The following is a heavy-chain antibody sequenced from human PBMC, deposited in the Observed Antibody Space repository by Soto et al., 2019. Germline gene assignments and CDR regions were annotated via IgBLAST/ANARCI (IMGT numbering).Heavy chain of an antibody. CDR2: ISYDGSNK. CDR3: ARDRVSQPYYYYYGMDV. CDR1: GFTFSSYA. V-gene: IGHV3-30-3*01. Sequence: GRSLRLSCAASGFTFSSYAMHWVRQAPGKGLEWVAVISYDGSNKYYADSVRGRFTISRDNSKNTLYLQMNSLRAEDTAVYYCARDRVSQPYYYYYGMDVWGQGTTVTVSS. J-gene: IGHJ6*02.